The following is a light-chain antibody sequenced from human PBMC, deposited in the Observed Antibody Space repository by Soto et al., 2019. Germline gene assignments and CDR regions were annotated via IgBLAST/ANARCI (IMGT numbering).Light chain of an antibody. CDR1: QSVGSN. CDR3: QQYQNWPPIT. Sequence: VVMTQSPATLSVSPGERATLSCRASQSVGSNLAWYQQQPGQAPRLLIYGASTRAPSIPARFSGSGSGTEFTLTISSLQSADFAVYYCQQYQNWPPITFGQGTRLEIK. CDR2: GAS. V-gene: IGKV3-15*01. J-gene: IGKJ5*01.